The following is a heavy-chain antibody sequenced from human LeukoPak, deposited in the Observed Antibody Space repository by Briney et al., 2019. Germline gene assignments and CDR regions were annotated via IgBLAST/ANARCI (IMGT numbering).Heavy chain of an antibody. Sequence: SETLSLTCAVYGVSFSGYYWRWIRQPPGKGLEWIGDIKYSGSNNYNPSLKTRLTITVDTYKIHFSLQLSSVRAADTSVYHGGSNNYISCIKSVGTISVDPSKLQFSLKLSSVTAANTAVYCCARGGGYSYASRRCYFDYWGQGTLVTVSS. J-gene: IGHJ4*02. V-gene: IGHV4-34*01. D-gene: IGHD2-15*01. CDR3: GSNNYISCIKSVGTISVDPSKLQFSLKLSSVTAANTAVYCCARGGGYSYASRRCYFDY. CDR2: IKYSGSN. CDR1: GVSFSGYY.